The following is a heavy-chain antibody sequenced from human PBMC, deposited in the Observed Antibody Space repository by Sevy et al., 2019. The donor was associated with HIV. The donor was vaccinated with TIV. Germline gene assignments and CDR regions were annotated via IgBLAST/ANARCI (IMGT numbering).Heavy chain of an antibody. J-gene: IGHJ4*02. CDR3: AREGCTRPHDY. D-gene: IGHD2-8*01. V-gene: IGHV3-23*01. CDR2: LSFGCGKI. Sequence: GASLKISCAASGFAFYDYSMSWIRQAPGKGLEWVATLSFGCGKINYADSVKGRFTISRDNSKNSFYLQMDNLRVEDTALYYCAREGCTRPHDYWGQGTRVTVSS. CDR1: GFAFYDYS.